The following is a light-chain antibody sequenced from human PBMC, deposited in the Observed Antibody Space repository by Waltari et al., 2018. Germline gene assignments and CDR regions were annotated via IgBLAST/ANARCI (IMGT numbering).Light chain of an antibody. CDR3: QTGGHGTWV. J-gene: IGLJ3*02. V-gene: IGLV4-69*01. CDR2: VNSDGSH. Sequence: QLVVTQLPSASAPLGASVKLTCTLSSGHSSNVIAWLQQRPEKGPRYLMKVNSDGSHSKGDEIPDRFSGSSSGAERYLTISSLQSDDEADYYCQTGGHGTWVFGGGTKLTVL. CDR1: SGHSSNV.